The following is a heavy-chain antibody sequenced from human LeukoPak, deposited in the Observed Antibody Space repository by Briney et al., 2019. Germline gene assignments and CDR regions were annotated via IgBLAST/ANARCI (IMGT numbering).Heavy chain of an antibody. J-gene: IGHJ4*02. CDR3: ARDSRGSGSYYHVVASYFGY. CDR1: GYTFTSYY. V-gene: IGHV1-46*01. D-gene: IGHD3-10*01. CDR2: INPSGGST. Sequence: ASVKVSCKASGYTFTSYYMHWVRQAPGQGLEWMGIINPSGGSTSYAQKFQGRVTMTRDTSTSTVYMELSSLRSEDTAVYYCARDSRGSGSYYHVVASYFGYWGQGTLVTVSS.